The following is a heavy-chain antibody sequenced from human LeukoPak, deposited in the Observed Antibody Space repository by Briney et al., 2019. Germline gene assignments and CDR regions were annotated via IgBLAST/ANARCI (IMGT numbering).Heavy chain of an antibody. CDR1: GGSMRSYY. V-gene: IGHV4-59*08. CDR3: ARTKSGWYYSDY. D-gene: IGHD6-19*01. Sequence: SETLSLTCTVSGGSMRSYYWSWNRQPPGKGLELIGYVYYSGTANYNPSLESRVTILVDTSKNQFSLNLSSVTAADTAVYYCARTKSGWYYSDYWGQGTLVSVSS. CDR2: VYYSGTA. J-gene: IGHJ4*02.